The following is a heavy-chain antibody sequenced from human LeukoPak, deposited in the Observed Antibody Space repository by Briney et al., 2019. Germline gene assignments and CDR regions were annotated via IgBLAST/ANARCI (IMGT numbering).Heavy chain of an antibody. D-gene: IGHD6-19*01. CDR1: GYSFTSYW. J-gene: IGHJ5*02. CDR3: ARHGYSSGWYGWFDP. V-gene: IGHV5-51*01. CDR2: IYPCDSAT. Sequence: GESLKISCKGSGYSFTSYWIGRVRQLPGKSREGMGAIYPCDSATRYSPSFQGQVTISADKSIHAAYLHWSGLNASRTAMYYCARHGYSSGWYGWFDPWGQGTLVTVSS.